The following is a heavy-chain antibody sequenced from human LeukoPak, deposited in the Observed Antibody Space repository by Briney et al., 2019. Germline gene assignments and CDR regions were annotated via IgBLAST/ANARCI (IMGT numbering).Heavy chain of an antibody. Sequence: APVKVSCKASGYTFTRYAMNWVRQAPGQGLEWMGWISTDTGNPTYAQGFTGRFVFSLDTSVSTAYLQISSLKAEDTAVYYCARYTPQWRDGGAFDIWGQGTMVTVSS. D-gene: IGHD2-2*02. CDR2: ISTDTGNP. CDR1: GYTFTRYA. J-gene: IGHJ3*02. V-gene: IGHV7-4-1*02. CDR3: ARYTPQWRDGGAFDI.